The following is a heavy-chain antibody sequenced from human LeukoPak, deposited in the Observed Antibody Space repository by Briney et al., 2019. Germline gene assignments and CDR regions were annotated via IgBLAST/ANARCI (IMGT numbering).Heavy chain of an antibody. V-gene: IGHV3-11*04. Sequence: GGSLRLSCAASGFTFSDYYMDWVRQAPGKGLEWVAYISENGDTINYADSVKGRFIVSRDNARNSLHLQMNSLRAEDAAVYYCASGRSFGYWGQGTRVTVSS. D-gene: IGHD1-14*01. CDR3: ASGRSFGY. CDR2: ISENGDTI. CDR1: GFTFSDYY. J-gene: IGHJ4*02.